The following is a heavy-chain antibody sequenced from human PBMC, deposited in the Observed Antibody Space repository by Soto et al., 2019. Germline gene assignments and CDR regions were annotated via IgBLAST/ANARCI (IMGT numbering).Heavy chain of an antibody. CDR1: GFTFSSYW. CDR2: INSDGSST. CDR3: AKGGSGWDYYYYYMDV. J-gene: IGHJ6*03. Sequence: GGSLRLSCAASGFTFSSYWMHWVRQAPGEGLEWVSRINSDGSSTSYADSVKGRFTISRDNAKNTLYLQMNSLRAEDTAVYYCAKGGSGWDYYYYYMDVWGKGTTVTVSS. D-gene: IGHD6-19*01. V-gene: IGHV3-74*01.